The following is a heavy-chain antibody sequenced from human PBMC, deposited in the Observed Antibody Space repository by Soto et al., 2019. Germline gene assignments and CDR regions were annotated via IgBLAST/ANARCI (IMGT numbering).Heavy chain of an antibody. CDR3: ARRNLFFDY. J-gene: IGHJ4*02. CDR1: GGSISSGDYY. CDR2: VYYSGSS. V-gene: IGHV4-61*08. Sequence: SETLSLTCTVSGGSISSGDYYWSWIRQPPGKGLEWIGYVYYSGSSYYDPSLKSRVTISVDTSKNQFFLKLTSVTAADTALYYCARRNLFFDYWGQGALVTVSS.